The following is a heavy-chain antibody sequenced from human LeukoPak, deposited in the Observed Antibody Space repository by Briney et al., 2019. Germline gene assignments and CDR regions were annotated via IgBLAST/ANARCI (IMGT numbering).Heavy chain of an antibody. CDR3: ARVSSYYYDSSGYYGY. CDR1: GGTFSSYA. D-gene: IGHD3-22*01. V-gene: IGHV1-69*15. J-gene: IGHJ4*02. Sequence: SVKVSCKASGGTFSSYAISWVRQAPGQGLEWMGRIIPIFGTANYAQKFQGRVTITADESTSTAYMELSSLRSEDTAVYYCARVSSYYYDSSGYYGYWGQGTLATVSS. CDR2: IIPIFGTA.